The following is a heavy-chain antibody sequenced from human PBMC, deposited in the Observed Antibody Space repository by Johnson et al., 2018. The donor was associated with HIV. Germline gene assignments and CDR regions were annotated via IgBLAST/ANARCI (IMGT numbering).Heavy chain of an antibody. J-gene: IGHJ3*01. CDR1: GFIFGDYV. D-gene: IGHD1-26*01. Sequence: VQLVESGGGVLRPGGSLRLSCEGFGFIFGDYVLSWVRQRPGQGLQWVSGINWNGGSTGYADSVKGRCTISSDNGKNSLYMQMNNLRAEDTAFYYCARRDSGSLSFDLWGQGTMVTVSS. CDR3: ARRDSGSLSFDL. CDR2: INWNGGST. V-gene: IGHV3-20*04.